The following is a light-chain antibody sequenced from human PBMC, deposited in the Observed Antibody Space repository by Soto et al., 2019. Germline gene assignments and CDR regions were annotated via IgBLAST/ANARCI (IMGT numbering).Light chain of an antibody. CDR1: QSVGSN. J-gene: IGKJ5*01. V-gene: IGKV3D-15*01. CDR3: QQYNNRPPIT. CDR2: GAS. Sequence: EIVMTQSPVTLSVSPGGSATLSCRASQSVGSNLAWYQQRPGQAPRLLIYGASTRATGIPVRFSGSGSGTEFTLTISGLQSEDFGVYLCQQYNNRPPITFGQGTRLEIK.